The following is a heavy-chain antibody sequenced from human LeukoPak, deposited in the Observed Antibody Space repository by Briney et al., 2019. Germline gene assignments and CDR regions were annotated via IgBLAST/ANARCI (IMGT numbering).Heavy chain of an antibody. CDR2: IYYSGST. Sequence: PSQTLSLTCTVSGGSISSGGYYWSWIRQHPGKGLEWIGYIYYSGSTDYNPSLKSRVTISVDTSKNQFSLKLSSVTAADTAVYYCARTYYYYYYMDVWGKGTTVTVSS. CDR3: ARTYYYYYYMDV. V-gene: IGHV4-31*03. CDR1: GGSISSGGYY. J-gene: IGHJ6*03.